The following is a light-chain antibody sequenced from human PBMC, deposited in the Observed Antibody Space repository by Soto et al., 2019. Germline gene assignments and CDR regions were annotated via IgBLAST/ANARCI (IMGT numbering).Light chain of an antibody. CDR3: LQDYRYPWT. CDR1: QGIRND. CDR2: AAS. J-gene: IGKJ1*01. V-gene: IGKV1-6*01. Sequence: IQMTQSPSSLSASVGDTVTITCRASQGIRNDLGWYQQPPGKAPKIXIHAASSLESGVPTRGSGRGAGTDFTFTISSLQAEDVATYYCLQDYRYPWTFGPGTKVDNK.